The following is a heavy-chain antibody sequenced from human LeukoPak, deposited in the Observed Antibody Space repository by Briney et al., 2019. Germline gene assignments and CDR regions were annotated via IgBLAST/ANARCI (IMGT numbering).Heavy chain of an antibody. CDR3: ARDRSSSSWYSDSMGY. CDR2: ISYDGSNK. J-gene: IGHJ4*02. V-gene: IGHV3-30-3*01. Sequence: PGGSLRVSCAASGFTFSSYAMHWVRQAPGKGLEWVAVISYDGSNKYYADSVKGRFTISRDNSKNTLYLQMNSLRAEDTAVYYCARDRSSSSWYSDSMGYWGQGTLVTVSS. D-gene: IGHD6-13*01. CDR1: GFTFSSYA.